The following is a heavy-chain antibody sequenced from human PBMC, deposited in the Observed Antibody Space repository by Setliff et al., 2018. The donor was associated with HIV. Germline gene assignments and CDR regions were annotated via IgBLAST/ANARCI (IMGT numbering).Heavy chain of an antibody. V-gene: IGHV1-3*01. CDR2: INAGNDNT. CDR3: ARDLGGYDY. D-gene: IGHD5-12*01. CDR1: GYTFSNYA. J-gene: IGHJ4*02. Sequence: ASVKVSCKASGYTFSNYALHWVRQAPGQRLEWMGWINAGNDNTKYSQRLQGRVTITRDTSASTAYMELNSLRSEDTAVYYCARDLGGYDYWGQGTLVTVSA.